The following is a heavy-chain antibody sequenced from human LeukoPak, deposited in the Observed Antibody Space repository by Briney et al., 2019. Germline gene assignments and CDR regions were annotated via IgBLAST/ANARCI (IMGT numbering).Heavy chain of an antibody. V-gene: IGHV3-74*01. CDR1: GFTFSSYW. CDR2: INGHGSST. CDR3: ARGPPDGSGSYYPGAY. J-gene: IGHJ4*02. D-gene: IGHD3-10*01. Sequence: GGSLRLSCAASGFTFSSYWMHWVRQAPGKGLVWVSRINGHGSSTSYADSVKGRFTISRDNAKNTLYLQMNSLRVEDTAVYYCARGPPDGSGSYYPGAYWGQGTLVTVSS.